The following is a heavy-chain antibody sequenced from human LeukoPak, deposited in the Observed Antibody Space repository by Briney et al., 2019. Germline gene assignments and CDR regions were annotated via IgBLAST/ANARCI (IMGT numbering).Heavy chain of an antibody. CDR2: IWYDGSNK. CDR3: ARDSSSGWYYFDY. D-gene: IGHD6-19*01. J-gene: IGHJ4*02. Sequence: PGGSLRLSCAASGFTFSSYGMHWVRQAPGKGLEGVAVIWYDGSNKYYADSVKGRFTISRDNSKNTLYLQMNSLRAEDTAVYYCARDSSSGWYYFDYWGQGTLVTVSS. CDR1: GFTFSSYG. V-gene: IGHV3-33*01.